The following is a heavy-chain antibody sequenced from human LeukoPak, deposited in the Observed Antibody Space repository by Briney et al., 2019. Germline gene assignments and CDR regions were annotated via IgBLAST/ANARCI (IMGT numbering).Heavy chain of an antibody. CDR2: INPSGGST. D-gene: IGHD7-27*01. CDR3: ARDLALGIGQYYFDY. Sequence: ASVKVSCMASGYTFTSYYMHWVRQAPGQGLEWMGIINPSGGSTSYAQKFQGRVTMTRDTSTSTVYMELSSLRSEDTAVYYCARDLALGIGQYYFDYWGQGTLVTVSS. CDR1: GYTFTSYY. J-gene: IGHJ4*02. V-gene: IGHV1-46*01.